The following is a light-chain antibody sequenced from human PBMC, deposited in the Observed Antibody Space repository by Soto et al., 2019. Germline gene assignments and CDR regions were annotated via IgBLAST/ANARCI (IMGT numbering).Light chain of an antibody. V-gene: IGKV3-20*01. Sequence: EIVLTQSPGTLSLSPGERAALSCRASQSVGKNYLAWYRQKPGQAPRLLIHDASTRATGIPDRISGSGSGTDFTLTSNRVEPEDFAVYFCQQYATPPITFGGGT. CDR3: QQYATPPIT. J-gene: IGKJ4*01. CDR1: QSVGKNY. CDR2: DAS.